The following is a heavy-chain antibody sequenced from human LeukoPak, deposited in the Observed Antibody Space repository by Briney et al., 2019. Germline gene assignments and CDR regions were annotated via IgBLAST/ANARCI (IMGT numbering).Heavy chain of an antibody. CDR3: ARYRSGYSYGRHAFDI. D-gene: IGHD5-18*01. Sequence: GGSLRLSCAASGFTFSSYSMNWVRQAPGKGLEWVSSISSSSSYIYYADSVKGRFTISRDNAKNSLYLQMNSLRAEDTAVYYCARYRSGYSYGRHAFDIWGQGTMVTVSS. V-gene: IGHV3-21*01. J-gene: IGHJ3*02. CDR2: ISSSSSYI. CDR1: GFTFSSYS.